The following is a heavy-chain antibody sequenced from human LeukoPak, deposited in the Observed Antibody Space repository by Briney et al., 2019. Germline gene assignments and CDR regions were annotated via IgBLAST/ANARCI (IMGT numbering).Heavy chain of an antibody. CDR1: GFTLSSYE. Sequence: PGGSLRLSCAASGFTLSSYEMNWVRQAPGKGLEWVSYISSSGSTKYYADSVKGRFTISRDNAKNSLYLQMNNLRAEDTAVYYCARHLWLSGNDYWGQGTLVTVSS. D-gene: IGHD5-18*01. V-gene: IGHV3-48*03. J-gene: IGHJ4*02. CDR2: ISSSGSTK. CDR3: ARHLWLSGNDY.